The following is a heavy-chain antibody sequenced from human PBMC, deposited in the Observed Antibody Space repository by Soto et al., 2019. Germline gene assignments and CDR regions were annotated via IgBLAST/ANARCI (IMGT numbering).Heavy chain of an antibody. Sequence: KTSETLSLTCTVSGGSISSGGYYWSWSRQHPGKGLEWIGYIYYSGSTYYDPSLKSRATISVDTSKNQCSLKLSSVTAADTAVYYCARTYYYDSSGYSDAFDIWGQGTMGTVSS. CDR1: GGSISSGGYY. J-gene: IGHJ3*02. CDR3: ARTYYYDSSGYSDAFDI. V-gene: IGHV4-31*03. CDR2: IYYSGST. D-gene: IGHD3-22*01.